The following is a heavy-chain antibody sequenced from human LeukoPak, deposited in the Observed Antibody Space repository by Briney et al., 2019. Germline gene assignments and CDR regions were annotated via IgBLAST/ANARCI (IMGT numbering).Heavy chain of an antibody. CDR1: GYTFIGYY. CDR2: INPNSGGT. CDR3: ARERSMVRGVNWFDP. V-gene: IGHV1-2*02. Sequence: ASVKVSCKASGYTFIGYYMHWVRQAPGQGLEWMGWINPNSGGTNYAQKFQGRVTMTRDTSISTAYMELSRLRSDDTAVYYCARERSMVRGVNWFDPWGQGTLVTVSS. D-gene: IGHD3-10*01. J-gene: IGHJ5*02.